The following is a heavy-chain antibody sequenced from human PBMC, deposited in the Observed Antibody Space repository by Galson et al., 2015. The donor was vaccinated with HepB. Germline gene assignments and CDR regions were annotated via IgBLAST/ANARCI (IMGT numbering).Heavy chain of an antibody. J-gene: IGHJ4*02. CDR3: ARERGSAWYPRYYFDY. D-gene: IGHD6-19*01. CDR1: GDSVSSNSAA. Sequence: CAISGDSVSSNSAAWNWIRQSPSRGLEWLGRTYYRSQWYNDYAESVKSRITINPDTSKNQFFLQLNSMTPEDMAVYYCARERGSAWYPRYYFDYWGQGTPVTVSS. V-gene: IGHV6-1*01. CDR2: TYYRSQWYN.